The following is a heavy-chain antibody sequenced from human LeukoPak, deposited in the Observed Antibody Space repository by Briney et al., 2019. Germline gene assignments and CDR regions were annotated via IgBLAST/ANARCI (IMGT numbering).Heavy chain of an antibody. V-gene: IGHV4-39*01. CDR2: IYYSGST. Sequence: SETPSLTCTVSGGSISSSSYYWGWIRQPPGKGLEWIGSIYYSGSTYYNPSLKSRVTISVDTSKNQFSLKLSSVTAADTAVYYCASPIITMVRGVIIHSFDYWGQGTLVTVSS. CDR1: GGSISSSSYY. CDR3: ASPIITMVRGVIIHSFDY. D-gene: IGHD3-10*01. J-gene: IGHJ4*02.